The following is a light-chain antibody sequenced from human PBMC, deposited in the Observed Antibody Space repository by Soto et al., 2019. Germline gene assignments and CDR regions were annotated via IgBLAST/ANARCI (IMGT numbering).Light chain of an antibody. CDR1: SSVSAS. CDR3: QQRRSWPWT. CDR2: DAS. J-gene: IGKJ1*01. V-gene: IGKV3-11*01. Sequence: EIVLTQSPGTLSLSPGERATLSCRATSSVSASLAWYQQKPGQPPRLLIYDASNRAAGIPASFTGSGSGTDLTLTISSLEPEDFAVYYCQQRRSWPWTFGQGTKVEIK.